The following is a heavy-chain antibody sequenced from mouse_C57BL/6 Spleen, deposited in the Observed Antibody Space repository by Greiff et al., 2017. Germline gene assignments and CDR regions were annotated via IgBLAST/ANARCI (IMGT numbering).Heavy chain of an antibody. CDR2: ISGGGGNT. J-gene: IGHJ2*01. Sequence: EVNVVESGGGLVKPGGSLKLSCAASGFTFSSYTMSWVRQTPEKRLEWVATISGGGGNTYYPDSVKGRFTISRDNAKNTLYLQMSSLRSEDTALYYCARQDYYGSSRYFDYWGQGTTLTVSA. CDR3: ARQDYYGSSRYFDY. D-gene: IGHD1-1*01. V-gene: IGHV5-9*01. CDR1: GFTFSSYT.